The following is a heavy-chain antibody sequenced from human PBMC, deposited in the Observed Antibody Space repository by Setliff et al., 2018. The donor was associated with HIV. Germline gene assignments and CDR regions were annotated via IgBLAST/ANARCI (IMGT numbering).Heavy chain of an antibody. Sequence: SETLSLTCTVSGGSISSTTYWWGWIRQPPGKGLEWIGTVYYNGNTFYDPSLKSRVTISIGMSKNQFSLKLTSVAAADTAVYYCAKRPGYGYPFHIWGQGTMVTVSS. CDR2: VYYNGNT. CDR1: GGSISSTTYW. J-gene: IGHJ3*02. CDR3: AKRPGYGYPFHI. V-gene: IGHV4-39*01. D-gene: IGHD5-18*01.